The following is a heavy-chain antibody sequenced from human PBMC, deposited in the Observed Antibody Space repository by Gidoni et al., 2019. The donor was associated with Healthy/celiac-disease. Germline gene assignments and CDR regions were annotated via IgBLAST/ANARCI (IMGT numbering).Heavy chain of an antibody. D-gene: IGHD3-3*01. CDR1: GFPFSGYA. J-gene: IGHJ4*02. Sequence: EVQLVESGGGLVQPGGSLNLSCAASGFPFSGYAMHWVRQASGKGREWVGRIRSKANSYATAYAAPVKGRVTISRDDSKNTAYLQMNSLKTEDTAVYYCTRLAYYDFWSGYHEGGYWGQGTLVTVSS. CDR2: IRSKANSYAT. V-gene: IGHV3-73*02. CDR3: TRLAYYDFWSGYHEGGY.